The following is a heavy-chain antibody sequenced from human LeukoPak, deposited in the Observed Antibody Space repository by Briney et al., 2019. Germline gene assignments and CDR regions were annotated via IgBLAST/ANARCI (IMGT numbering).Heavy chain of an antibody. CDR2: IYSGGHT. CDR3: ARDLVGDTPPLGY. CDR1: GFTVSSNY. V-gene: IGHV3-66*01. J-gene: IGHJ4*02. D-gene: IGHD1-26*01. Sequence: GGSLRLSCATSGFTVSSNYMTWVRQAPGKGLEWVSVIYSGGHTFYADSVKGRFTISRDDSKNTLFLQMNSLRAEDTAVYYCARDLVGDTPPLGYWGQGTLVTVSS.